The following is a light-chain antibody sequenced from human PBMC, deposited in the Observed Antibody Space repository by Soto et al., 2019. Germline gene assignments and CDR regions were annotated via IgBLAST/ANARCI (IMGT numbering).Light chain of an antibody. J-gene: IGKJ3*01. V-gene: IGKV1-33*01. CDR1: QHINNY. CDR2: DAS. CDR3: QQYDDLPPFT. Sequence: DIQMTQSPSSLSASVGDRVTITCQASQHINNYLNWYQQRPGKAPKLLISDASNLETGVPSRFSGSGSGTDFTFTISSLQPEDIATSYCQQYDDLPPFTFGPGTRVDIK.